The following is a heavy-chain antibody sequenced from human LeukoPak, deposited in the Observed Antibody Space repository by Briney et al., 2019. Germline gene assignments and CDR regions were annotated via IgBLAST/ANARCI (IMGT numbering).Heavy chain of an antibody. CDR2: INPNSGGT. V-gene: IGHV1-2*02. J-gene: IGHJ3*02. CDR3: ARDKVTDSTGYYGPPGPGSSFDI. CDR1: GYTFTCYY. D-gene: IGHD3-22*01. Sequence: ASVKVSCKASGYTFTCYYMHWVRQAPGQGLEWMGWINPNSGGTNYAQKFQGRVTMTRDTSISIAYMELSRLRSDDTAVYYCARDKVTDSTGYYGPPGPGSSFDIWGQGTMVTVSS.